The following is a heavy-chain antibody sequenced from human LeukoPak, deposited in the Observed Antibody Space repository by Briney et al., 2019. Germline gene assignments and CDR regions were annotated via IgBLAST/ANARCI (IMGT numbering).Heavy chain of an antibody. CDR3: ARDRGLVTARRYYFDY. CDR1: GGTFSSYA. CDR2: SIPILGIA. J-gene: IGHJ4*02. D-gene: IGHD2-21*02. V-gene: IGHV1-69*04. Sequence: SVKVSCKASGGTFSSYAISWVRQAPGQGLECMGRSIPILGIANYAQKFQGRVTIAADKSTSTAYMELSSLRSEDTAVYYCARDRGLVTARRYYFDYWGQGTLVTASS.